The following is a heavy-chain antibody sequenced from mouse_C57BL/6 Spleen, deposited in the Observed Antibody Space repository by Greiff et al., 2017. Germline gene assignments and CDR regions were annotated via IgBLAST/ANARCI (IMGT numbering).Heavy chain of an antibody. CDR3: ARDYGSSSAFAD. CDR2: IYPRSGNT. Sequence: QLQQSGAEPARPGASVKLFCKASGYPFTSYGISRVKQRTGQGLEWVGEIYPRSGNTYYNEKFQGKATLTEDKSSSTAYMERRSLTSEDSAVYFCARDYGSSSAFADWGQGTLVTVAA. CDR1: GYPFTSYG. D-gene: IGHD1-1*01. J-gene: IGHJ3*01. V-gene: IGHV1-81*01.